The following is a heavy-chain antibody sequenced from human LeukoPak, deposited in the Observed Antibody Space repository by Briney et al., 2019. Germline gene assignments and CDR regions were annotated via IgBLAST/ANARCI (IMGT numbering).Heavy chain of an antibody. CDR1: GFTFSSYS. Sequence: GESLKISCTASGFTFSSYSMNWVRQAPGKGLEWVSYISRSSSTIYYADSVTGRFTISRDNAKNSLYLQMNSLRDEDTAVYYCARSGGNSVAGDYWGQGTLVTVSS. CDR3: ARSGGNSVAGDY. V-gene: IGHV3-48*02. J-gene: IGHJ4*02. CDR2: ISRSSSTI. D-gene: IGHD4-23*01.